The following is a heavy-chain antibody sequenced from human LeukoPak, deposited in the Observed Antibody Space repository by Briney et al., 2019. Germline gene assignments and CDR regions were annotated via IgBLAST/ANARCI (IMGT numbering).Heavy chain of an antibody. J-gene: IGHJ3*02. V-gene: IGHV4-30-2*01. Sequence: SETLSLTCTVSGGSISSGGYYWSWIRQPPGKGLEWIGYIYHSGSTYYNPSLKSRVTISVDRSKNQFSLKLSSVTAADTAVYYCARDGATKMTTVTTGAFDIWGQGTMVTVSS. CDR1: GGSISSGGYY. D-gene: IGHD4-11*01. CDR3: ARDGATKMTTVTTGAFDI. CDR2: IYHSGST.